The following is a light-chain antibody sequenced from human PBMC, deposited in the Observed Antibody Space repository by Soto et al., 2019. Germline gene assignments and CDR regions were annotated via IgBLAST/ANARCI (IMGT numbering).Light chain of an antibody. CDR2: DAS. Sequence: EIVLTQSPATLSLSPGERATLSCRASQSVSSYLAWHQQKPGQAPRLLIYDASNRATGIPARFSGSGSGTDFTLTISSLEPEDFAVYYCQRYNNWPLTFGGGTKVDIK. J-gene: IGKJ4*01. V-gene: IGKV3-11*01. CDR3: QRYNNWPLT. CDR1: QSVSSY.